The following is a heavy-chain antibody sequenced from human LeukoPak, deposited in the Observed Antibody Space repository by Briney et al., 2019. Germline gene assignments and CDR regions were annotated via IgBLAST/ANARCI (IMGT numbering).Heavy chain of an antibody. CDR3: AREVGIAARPFDY. CDR1: GGSVSSGSYY. V-gene: IGHV4-61*01. D-gene: IGHD6-6*01. Sequence: PSETLSLTCTVSGGSVSSGSYYWSWIRQPPGKGLEWIGCIYYSGSTNYNPSLKSRVTISVDTSKNQFSLKLSSVTAADTAVYYCAREVGIAARPFDYWGQGTLVTVSS. CDR2: IYYSGST. J-gene: IGHJ4*02.